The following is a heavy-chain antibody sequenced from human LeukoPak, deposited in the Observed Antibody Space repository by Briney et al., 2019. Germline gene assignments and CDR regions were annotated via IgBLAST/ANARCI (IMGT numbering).Heavy chain of an antibody. V-gene: IGHV1-3*01. CDR1: GYTFTTYA. J-gene: IGHJ5*02. CDR2: INSAYGNT. CDR3: ARDSYMAAADTWFDP. Sequence: ASVKVSCKASGYTFTTYAIHWVRQAPGQRLEWMGWINSAYGNTKYSQKFQGRVTITSDTSATSAYMEVHSLTSEDTAIYYCARDSYMAAADTWFDPRGQGTLVTVSS. D-gene: IGHD6-13*01.